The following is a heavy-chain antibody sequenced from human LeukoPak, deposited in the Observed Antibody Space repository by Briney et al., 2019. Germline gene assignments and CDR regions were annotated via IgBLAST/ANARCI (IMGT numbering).Heavy chain of an antibody. Sequence: ASVKVSCKASGGTFSSYAISWVRQAPGQGLEWMGGIIPIFGTANYAQKFQGRVTITADESTSTAYMELSSLRSEDTAVYYCARGDFWSGYDLANYFYGMDVWGQGTTVTVSS. J-gene: IGHJ6*02. CDR1: GGTFSSYA. CDR2: IIPIFGTA. CDR3: ARGDFWSGYDLANYFYGMDV. V-gene: IGHV1-69*01. D-gene: IGHD3-3*01.